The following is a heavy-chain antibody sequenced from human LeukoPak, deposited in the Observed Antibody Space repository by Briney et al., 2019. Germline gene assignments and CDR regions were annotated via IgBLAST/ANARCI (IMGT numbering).Heavy chain of an antibody. Sequence: PGGSLRLSCAASGFIVSSKYMHWVRQAPGKGLEWVAVISYDGSNKYYGDSVKGRITISRDNSKNTLYVQMNSLRPEDTAVYYCAKDRGIAAAGTSFDYWGQGTLVTVSS. J-gene: IGHJ4*02. CDR2: ISYDGSNK. CDR3: AKDRGIAAAGTSFDY. D-gene: IGHD6-13*01. CDR1: GFIVSSKY. V-gene: IGHV3-30*18.